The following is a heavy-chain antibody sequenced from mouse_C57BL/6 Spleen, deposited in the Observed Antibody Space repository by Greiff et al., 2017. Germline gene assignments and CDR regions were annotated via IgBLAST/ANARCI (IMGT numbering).Heavy chain of an antibody. V-gene: IGHV1-53*01. Sequence: QVQLQQPGTELVKPGASVKLSCKASGYTFTSYWMHWVKQSPGKGLEWIGNINPSNGGTNYNEKFKSKATLTVDKSSSTAYMQLSSLTSEDSAVYYCAREGEDWSYYYAMDYWGQGTSVTVSS. CDR3: AREGEDWSYYYAMDY. CDR1: GYTFTSYW. CDR2: INPSNGGT. J-gene: IGHJ4*01.